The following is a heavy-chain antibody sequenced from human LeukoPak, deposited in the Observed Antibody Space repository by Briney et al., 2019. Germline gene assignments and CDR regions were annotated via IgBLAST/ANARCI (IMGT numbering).Heavy chain of an antibody. Sequence: SETLSLTCTVSGASIRSGDYYWSWIRQPPGKGLEWIGYIYDSGSTYYNPSLKSRITISVDTSENRFSLKLSSVTATDTAVYYCARDRSGGSCYGAFDIWGQGTMVTVSS. CDR1: GASIRSGDYY. D-gene: IGHD2-15*01. J-gene: IGHJ3*02. CDR2: IYDSGST. CDR3: ARDRSGGSCYGAFDI. V-gene: IGHV4-30-4*01.